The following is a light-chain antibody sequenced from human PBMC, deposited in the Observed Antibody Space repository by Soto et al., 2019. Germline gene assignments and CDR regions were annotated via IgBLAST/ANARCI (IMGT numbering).Light chain of an antibody. CDR2: AAS. Sequence: DIQLTQSPSSLSASVGDRVTITCRANQSVSGYLNWYQHKPGQAPQLLIYAASSLQSGVPSRFSGSGFGTEFTFTINSLQPEDFATFYCQQSFRSRTFGQGTKVDIK. CDR1: QSVSGY. CDR3: QQSFRSRT. V-gene: IGKV1-39*01. J-gene: IGKJ1*01.